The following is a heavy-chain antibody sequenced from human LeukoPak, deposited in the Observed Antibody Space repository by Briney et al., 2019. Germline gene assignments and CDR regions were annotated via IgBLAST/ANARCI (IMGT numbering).Heavy chain of an antibody. D-gene: IGHD6-13*01. CDR1: GGTFSSYA. CDR2: IIPIFGTA. V-gene: IGHV1-69*06. CDR3: VSAAAGTEGLDY. Sequence: ASVKVSCKASGGTFSSYAISWVRQAPGQGLEWMGGIIPIFGTANYAQKFQGRVTITADKSTSTAYMELSSLRSEDTAVYYCVSAAAGTEGLDYWGQGTLVTVSS. J-gene: IGHJ4*02.